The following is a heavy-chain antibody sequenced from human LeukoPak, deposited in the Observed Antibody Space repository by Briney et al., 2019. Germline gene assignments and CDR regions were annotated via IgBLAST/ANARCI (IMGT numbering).Heavy chain of an antibody. V-gene: IGHV1-69*13. D-gene: IGHD3-9*01. Sequence: GASVKVSCKASGGTFSSYAISWVRQAPGQGLEWMGGIIPIFGTANYAQKFQGRVTITADESTSTAYMELSSLRSEDTAVYYCARDYDILTGSLFDYWGQGTLVTVSS. CDR1: GGTFSSYA. J-gene: IGHJ4*02. CDR2: IIPIFGTA. CDR3: ARDYDILTGSLFDY.